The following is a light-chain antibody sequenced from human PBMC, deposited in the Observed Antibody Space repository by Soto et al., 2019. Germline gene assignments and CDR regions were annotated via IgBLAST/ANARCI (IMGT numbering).Light chain of an antibody. Sequence: EIGMTQSPATLSVAPGGRATLSCRASQTISGTLAWYQQQPGQAPRLLIHGASTRAPGFPARFSGSGSGTDFTLTISSLQSEDFAVYYCQQYDNWPWTFGQGTKVDIK. CDR2: GAS. CDR3: QQYDNWPWT. J-gene: IGKJ1*01. V-gene: IGKV3-15*01. CDR1: QTISGT.